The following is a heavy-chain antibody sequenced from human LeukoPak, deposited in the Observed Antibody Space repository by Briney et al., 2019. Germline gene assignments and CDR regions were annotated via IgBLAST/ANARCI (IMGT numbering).Heavy chain of an antibody. Sequence: SETLSLTCAVYGGSFSGYYWSWIRQPPGKGLEWIGEINHSGSTNYNPSLKSRVTISVDTSKNQFSLKLSSVTAADMAVYYCARGWGYDYVWGSYRPTYYFDYWGQGTLVTVSS. D-gene: IGHD3-16*02. J-gene: IGHJ4*02. CDR3: ARGWGYDYVWGSYRPTYYFDY. CDR2: INHSGST. V-gene: IGHV4-34*01. CDR1: GGSFSGYY.